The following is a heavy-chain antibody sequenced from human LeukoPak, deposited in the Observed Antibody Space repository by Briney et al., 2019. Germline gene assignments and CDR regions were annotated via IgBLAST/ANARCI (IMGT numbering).Heavy chain of an antibody. Sequence: PGRSLRLSCAASGFTFDDYAMHWVRHAPGKGLEWVSGISWNSGSIGYADSVKGRFTISRDNAKNSLYLQMNSLRAEDTAVYYCARDYDYGGNSFFDYWGQGTLVTVSS. CDR2: ISWNSGSI. CDR1: GFTFDDYA. J-gene: IGHJ4*02. CDR3: ARDYDYGGNSFFDY. V-gene: IGHV3-9*01. D-gene: IGHD4-23*01.